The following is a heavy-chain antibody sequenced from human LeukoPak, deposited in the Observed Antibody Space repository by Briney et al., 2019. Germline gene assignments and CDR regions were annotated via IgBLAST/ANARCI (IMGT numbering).Heavy chain of an antibody. CDR1: GFTFSSYA. D-gene: IGHD6-19*01. J-gene: IGHJ4*02. CDR3: ARSRKEQWLDTKYYFDY. CDR2: ISGSGGST. V-gene: IGHV3-23*01. Sequence: PGGSLRLSCAASGFTFSSYAMSWVRQAPGKGLEWVSGISGSGGSTYYADSVKGRFTISRDNSKNTLYLQMNSLRAEDTALYYCARSRKEQWLDTKYYFDYWGQGTLVTVSS.